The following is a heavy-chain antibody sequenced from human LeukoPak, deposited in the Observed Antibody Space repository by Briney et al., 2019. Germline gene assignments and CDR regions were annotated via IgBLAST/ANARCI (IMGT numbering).Heavy chain of an antibody. CDR2: ISGSGGST. CDR3: AKDRIDSSGYPEGNWFDP. D-gene: IGHD3-22*01. J-gene: IGHJ5*02. V-gene: IGHV3-23*01. Sequence: PGGSLRLSCAASGFTVSSNYMSWVRQAPGKGLEWVSAISGSGGSTYYADSVKGRFTISRDNSKNTLYLQMNSLRAEDTAVYYCAKDRIDSSGYPEGNWFDPWGQGTLVTVSS. CDR1: GFTVSSNY.